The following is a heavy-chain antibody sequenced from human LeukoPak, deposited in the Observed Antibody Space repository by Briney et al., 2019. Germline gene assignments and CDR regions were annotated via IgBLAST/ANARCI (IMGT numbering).Heavy chain of an antibody. CDR2: IYHSGST. J-gene: IGHJ4*02. CDR3: ARGEQYGSGTVQFDY. Sequence: PSGTLSLTCSVSGGSISSSNWWSWVRQPPGKGLEWIGEIYHSGSTDYNPTLKSRVTMSVDKSRNQFSLSLTSVTAADTAVYYCARGEQYGSGTVQFDYWGQGTLVTVSS. CDR1: GGSISSSNW. D-gene: IGHD3-10*01. V-gene: IGHV4-4*02.